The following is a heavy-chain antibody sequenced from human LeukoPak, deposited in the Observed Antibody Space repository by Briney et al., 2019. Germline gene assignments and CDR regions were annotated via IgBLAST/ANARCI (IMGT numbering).Heavy chain of an antibody. Sequence: SETLSLTCAVYGGSFSGYYWSWIRQPPGKGLEWIGEINHSGSTNYNPSLKSRVTISVDTSKNQFSLKLSSVTAADTAVYYCARGTAADYWGQGTLVTVSS. CDR3: ARGTAADY. CDR1: GGSFSGYY. V-gene: IGHV4-34*01. J-gene: IGHJ4*02. CDR2: INHSGST. D-gene: IGHD6-13*01.